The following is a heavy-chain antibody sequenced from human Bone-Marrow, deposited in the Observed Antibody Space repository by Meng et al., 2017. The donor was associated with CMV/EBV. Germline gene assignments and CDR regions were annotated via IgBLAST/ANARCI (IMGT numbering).Heavy chain of an antibody. CDR1: GFTFSSYW. CDR3: GRDLTGERDL. J-gene: IGHJ4*02. Sequence: VNLVESGGGSVQPGGSLRLSCADSGFTFSSYWMYWVRQVPGEGLMWVSRINTDGSFTSYADSVKGRFTISRDNAKNTLYLQMNSLRVDDSAVYYCGRDLTGERDLWGQGPLVTVSS. CDR2: INTDGSFT. D-gene: IGHD7-27*01. V-gene: IGHV3-74*03.